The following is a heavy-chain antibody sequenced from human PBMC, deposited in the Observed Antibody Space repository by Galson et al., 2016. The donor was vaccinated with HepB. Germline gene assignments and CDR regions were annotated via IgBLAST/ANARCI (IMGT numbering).Heavy chain of an antibody. V-gene: IGHV3-33*01. CDR2: IWFDGSNK. D-gene: IGHD6-13*01. CDR1: GFTFSTYG. CDR3: ARVGSSSWGLERPYSYYDMDV. J-gene: IGHJ6*02. Sequence: SLRLSCAASGFTFSTYGMHWVRQAPGKGLEWVAAIWFDGSNKNYADSVKGRFTISRDNSKTTLYLQLNSLRAEDTAVYYCARVGSSSWGLERPYSYYDMDVWGQGTMVTVSS.